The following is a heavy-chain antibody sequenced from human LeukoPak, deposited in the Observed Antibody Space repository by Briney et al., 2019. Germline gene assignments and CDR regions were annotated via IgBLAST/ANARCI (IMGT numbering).Heavy chain of an antibody. Sequence: SETLSLTCSVSGGSISTYYGSWIRQSAGKGLEWIGRIHTSGSTNYNPSLKSRVTMSVDTPKNQFSLKVSSVSAADTGVYYCARAPEFSSGWLLDCWGQGSLVTVSS. D-gene: IGHD6-19*01. J-gene: IGHJ4*02. V-gene: IGHV4-4*07. CDR3: ARAPEFSSGWLLDC. CDR1: GGSISTYY. CDR2: IHTSGST.